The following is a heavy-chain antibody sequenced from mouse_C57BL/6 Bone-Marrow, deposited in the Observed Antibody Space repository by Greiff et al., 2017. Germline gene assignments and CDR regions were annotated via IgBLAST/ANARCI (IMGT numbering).Heavy chain of an antibody. CDR1: GYTFTSYW. D-gene: IGHD2-5*01. CDR2: IYPGSGST. J-gene: IGHJ1*03. Sequence: QVQLKESGAELVKPGASVKMSCKAPGYTFTSYWITWVKQRPGQGLEWIGDIYPGSGSTNYNEKFKSKATLTVDTSSSTAYMQLSSLISEDSAVYYCARPYYSNYWYVDVWGTGTTVTVSS. CDR3: ARPYYSNYWYVDV. V-gene: IGHV1-55*01.